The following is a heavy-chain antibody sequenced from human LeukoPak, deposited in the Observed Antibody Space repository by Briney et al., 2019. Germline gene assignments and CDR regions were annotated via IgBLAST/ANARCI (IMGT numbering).Heavy chain of an antibody. V-gene: IGHV3-30*03. CDR3: ASLGLPGYGRDV. J-gene: IGHJ6*04. Sequence: PGRSLRLSCAASGFTFSSYGMHWVRQAPGKGLEWVAVISYDGSNKYYADSVKGRFTISRDNSKNTLYLQMNSLRAEDTAVYYCASLGLPGYGRDVWGKGPTVTVS. D-gene: IGHD7-27*01. CDR1: GFTFSSYG. CDR2: ISYDGSNK.